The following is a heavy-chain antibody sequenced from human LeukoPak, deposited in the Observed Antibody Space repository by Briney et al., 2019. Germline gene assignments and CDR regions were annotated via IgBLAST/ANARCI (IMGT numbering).Heavy chain of an antibody. J-gene: IGHJ5*02. D-gene: IGHD3-9*01. Sequence: GAXXKVSCKASGYTFTNYDINWVRQATGQGLEWMGWVNPNSGNRGYAQKFQGRLTITRNTSISTAYLDLSSLRSDDTAVYYCARGTISGSRSFDPWGQGTLVTVSS. V-gene: IGHV1-8*03. CDR3: ARGTISGSRSFDP. CDR2: VNPNSGNR. CDR1: GYTFTNYD.